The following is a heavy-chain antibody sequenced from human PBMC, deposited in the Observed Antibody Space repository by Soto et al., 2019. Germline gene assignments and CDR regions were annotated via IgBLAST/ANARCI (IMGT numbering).Heavy chain of an antibody. CDR1: GGTFSSYV. CDR2: IIPIFGTA. Sequence: ASVTVSCKASGGTFSSYVISWVRQAPGQGLEWMGGIIPIFGTANYAQKFQGRVTITADESTSTAYMELSSLRSEDTAVYYCASREGGTYGMDVWGQGTTVTVSS. J-gene: IGHJ6*02. D-gene: IGHD1-26*01. V-gene: IGHV1-69*13. CDR3: ASREGGTYGMDV.